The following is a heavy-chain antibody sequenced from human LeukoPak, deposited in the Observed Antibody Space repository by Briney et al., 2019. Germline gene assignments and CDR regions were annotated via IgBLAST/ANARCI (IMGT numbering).Heavy chain of an antibody. Sequence: ASVKVSCKASGYTFTSYAMHWVRQAPGQRLEWMGWINAGNGITKYSQKFQGRVTITRDTSASTAYMELSSLRSEDTAVYYCASGPARLTMAVWGKGTTVTVSS. V-gene: IGHV1-3*01. CDR1: GYTFTSYA. J-gene: IGHJ6*03. CDR3: ASGPARLTMAV. CDR2: INAGNGIT. D-gene: IGHD6-25*01.